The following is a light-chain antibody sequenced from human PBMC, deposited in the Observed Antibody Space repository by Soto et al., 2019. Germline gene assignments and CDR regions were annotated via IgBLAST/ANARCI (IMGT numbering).Light chain of an antibody. V-gene: IGKV3-20*01. CDR1: QSVSSAY. CDR3: QQYGSSPLT. J-gene: IGKJ4*01. CDR2: AAS. Sequence: EIVLTQSPCTLSLSPGERATLSCRASQSVSSAYLGWYQQKPGQAPRLLIYAASSRATGIPDRFSGSGSGTDFTLIISRLEPEDFAVYYCQQYGSSPLTFGGGTKVEIK.